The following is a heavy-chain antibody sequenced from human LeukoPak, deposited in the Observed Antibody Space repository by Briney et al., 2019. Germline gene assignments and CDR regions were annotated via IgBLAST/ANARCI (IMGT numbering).Heavy chain of an antibody. CDR3: ARDGTTSDDDNWFDP. Sequence: SETLSLTCTVSGGSISGYYWSWSRQPPGKGVEWIGILYYMRGAWYKSSLKSRVTTSVDTSRNEFSLKLSSVTAADTAVYYCARDGTTSDDDNWFDPWGQGTLVTVSS. V-gene: IGHV4-59*12. J-gene: IGHJ5*02. CDR1: GGSISGYY. D-gene: IGHD2-2*01. CDR2: LYYMRGA.